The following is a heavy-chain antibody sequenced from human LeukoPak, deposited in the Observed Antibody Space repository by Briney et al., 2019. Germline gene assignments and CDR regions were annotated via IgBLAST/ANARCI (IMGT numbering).Heavy chain of an antibody. CDR3: ARADRLHGGPYLIGP. CDR2: INPNSGGT. V-gene: IGHV1-2*02. J-gene: IGHJ5*02. CDR1: GYSFTDYY. D-gene: IGHD2-21*01. Sequence: ASVKVSCKTSGYSFTDYYMHWVGQAPGQGREWMGWINPNSGGTSSAQKFQGRVTMTRDTSITTVYMEVRWLTSDDTAIYYCARADRLHGGPYLIGPWGQGTLVTVSS.